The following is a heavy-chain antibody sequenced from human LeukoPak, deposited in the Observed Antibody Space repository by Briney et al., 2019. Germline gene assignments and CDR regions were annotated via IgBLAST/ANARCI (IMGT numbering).Heavy chain of an antibody. Sequence: GGSLRLSCAASGFTFSIYAMNWVRQAPGKGLEWVSVIGGSADSADYADSVKGRFTISRNDSKNTLYLQMISLRAEDTAVYYCARDGGIAARFKDWGQGTLVTVSS. CDR3: ARDGGIAARFKD. CDR2: IGGSADSA. J-gene: IGHJ4*02. V-gene: IGHV3-23*01. D-gene: IGHD6-6*01. CDR1: GFTFSIYA.